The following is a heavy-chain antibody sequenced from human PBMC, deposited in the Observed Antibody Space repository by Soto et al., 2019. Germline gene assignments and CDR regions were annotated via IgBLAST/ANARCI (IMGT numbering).Heavy chain of an antibody. CDR3: ARRAPGGRGGGGDY. J-gene: IGHJ4*02. D-gene: IGHD3-16*01. CDR2: TYYRSKWYT. Sequence: PSQTLSLTCAISGDSVSSNCAAWNWIRQSPSRGLEWLGRTYYRSKWYTDYAISVRSRITINPDTSKNHFALQLNSVAPDDTAVYYCARRAPGGRGGGGDYWGQGTLVTVSS. V-gene: IGHV6-1*01. CDR1: GDSVSSNCAA.